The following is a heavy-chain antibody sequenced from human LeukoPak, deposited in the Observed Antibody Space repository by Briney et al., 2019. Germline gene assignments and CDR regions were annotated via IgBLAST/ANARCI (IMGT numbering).Heavy chain of an antibody. Sequence: GGSLRLSCAASGLTVTDNYFSWVRQAPGKGLEWGSVIFPDGRTYHADSVKGRFTISRDNSKNTLLLQMNSLRADDTALYHCARTNPVYGDFDYWGQGILVSVSS. CDR2: IFPDGRT. CDR1: GLTVTDNY. CDR3: ARTNPVYGDFDY. J-gene: IGHJ4*02. V-gene: IGHV3-53*01. D-gene: IGHD4-17*01.